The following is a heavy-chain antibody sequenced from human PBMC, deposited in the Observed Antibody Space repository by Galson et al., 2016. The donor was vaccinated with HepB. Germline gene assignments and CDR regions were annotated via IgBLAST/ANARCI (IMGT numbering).Heavy chain of an antibody. Sequence: SLRLSCAASTFTFGTYAMHWVRQAPGKGLEWVAATSYDGNHQHYVDSVKGRFTTSRDNSQNTLSLQMNSLRPEDTAVYYCAKDRGLGDPHFYGIHVWGQGTTVIVSS. D-gene: IGHD3-3*02. CDR3: AKDRGLGDPHFYGIHV. V-gene: IGHV3-30*18. J-gene: IGHJ6*02. CDR2: TSYDGNHQ. CDR1: TFTFGTYA.